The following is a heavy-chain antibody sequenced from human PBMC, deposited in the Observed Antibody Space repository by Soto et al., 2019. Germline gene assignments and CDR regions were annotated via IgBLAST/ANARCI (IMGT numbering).Heavy chain of an antibody. CDR2: IYYSGST. CDR1: GGSISSGDYY. J-gene: IGHJ4*02. Sequence: SETLSLTCTVSGGSISSGDYYWSWIRQPPGKGLEWIGYIYYSGSTYYNPSLKSRVTISVDTSKNQFSLKLSSVTAADTAVYYCARHPTVNTWFDYWGQGTLVTVSS. CDR3: ARHPTVNTWFDY. D-gene: IGHD4-17*01. V-gene: IGHV4-30-4*01.